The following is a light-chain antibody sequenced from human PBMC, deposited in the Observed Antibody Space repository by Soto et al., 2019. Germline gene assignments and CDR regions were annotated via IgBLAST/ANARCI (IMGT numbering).Light chain of an antibody. CDR3: QKYSSVPV. CDR1: QDIRNF. CDR2: AAS. Sequence: DIQMTQSPTSLSASVGDRVTITCRASQDIRNFVAWYQQKPGKAPKLLIYAASTLQSGVPSRFSGSGSGPDFTLTIKSLQPEDVATYSCQKYSSVPVFGPWTKVEIK. J-gene: IGKJ3*01. V-gene: IGKV1-27*01.